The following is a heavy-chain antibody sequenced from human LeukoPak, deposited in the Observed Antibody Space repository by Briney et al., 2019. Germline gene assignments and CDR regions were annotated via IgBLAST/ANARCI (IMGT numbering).Heavy chain of an antibody. Sequence: PGGSLRLSCAASGFTFSSYAMHWVRQAPGKGLEWVAVISYDGSNKYYADSVKGRFTISRDNSKNTLSLQMSSLRAEDTAVYYCARGSPRGRITFDIWGQGTMVTVSS. D-gene: IGHD2-21*01. V-gene: IGHV3-30*14. CDR3: ARGSPRGRITFDI. J-gene: IGHJ3*02. CDR1: GFTFSSYA. CDR2: ISYDGSNK.